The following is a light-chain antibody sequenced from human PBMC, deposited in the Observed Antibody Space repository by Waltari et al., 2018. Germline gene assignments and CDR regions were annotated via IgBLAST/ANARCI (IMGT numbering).Light chain of an antibody. CDR1: SSDIGGYNY. V-gene: IGLV2-8*01. CDR3: SSYAGSKTLI. Sequence: QSALTQPHSASGSPGQSVTISCTGTSSDIGGYNYGSWFQQQPDKAPKLMNYEVSKRPSGFPDRFSGSKAGNPASLTVSGLQAEDEADYYCSSYAGSKTLIFGGGTKLTVL. CDR2: EVS. J-gene: IGLJ2*01.